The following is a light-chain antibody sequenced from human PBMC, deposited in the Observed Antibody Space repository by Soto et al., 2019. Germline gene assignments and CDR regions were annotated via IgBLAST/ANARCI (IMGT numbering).Light chain of an antibody. J-gene: IGKJ1*01. Sequence: EIVLTQSPGTLSLSPGERATLSCRASQSVSSNYLAWYQQKPGQAPRLLIYGASSRATGIPDRISGSGAGTDFPLPISTLEPEDCGVYYCQHYGSSPETFGQGTKVDIK. CDR3: QHYGSSPET. CDR2: GAS. CDR1: QSVSSNY. V-gene: IGKV3-20*01.